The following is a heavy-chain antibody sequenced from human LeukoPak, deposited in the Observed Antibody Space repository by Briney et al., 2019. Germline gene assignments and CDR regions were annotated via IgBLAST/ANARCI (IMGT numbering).Heavy chain of an antibody. D-gene: IGHD3/OR15-3a*01. CDR1: AYSISNDYY. J-gene: IGHJ5*02. V-gene: IGHV4-38-2*02. CDR3: AKEVARRTGGFDP. Sequence: SETLSLTCTVSAYSISNDYYWVWIRQPPGKGLEWIGSIYYSGTTYCNPSLKSRVTISVDTSKNQFSLKLSSVTAADTAVYYCAKEVARRTGGFDPWGQGTLVTVSS. CDR2: IYYSGTT.